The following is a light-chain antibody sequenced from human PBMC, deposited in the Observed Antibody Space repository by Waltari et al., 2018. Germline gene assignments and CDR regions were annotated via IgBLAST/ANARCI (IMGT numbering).Light chain of an antibody. V-gene: IGLV2-23*02. CDR2: QVT. CDR1: TSDVGNYNL. CDR3: HSHATSITSVI. J-gene: IGLJ2*01. Sequence: QSALTQPASVSGSPGQSITISCTGTTSDVGNYNLVSWYQHHPGKAPKLIIYQVTKRPSGVSNRFSGSKSGNTASLTISGLQADDEADYYCHSHATSITSVIFGGGTKLTVI.